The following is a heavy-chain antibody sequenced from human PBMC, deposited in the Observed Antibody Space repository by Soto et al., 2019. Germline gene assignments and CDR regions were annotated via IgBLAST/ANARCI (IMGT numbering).Heavy chain of an antibody. CDR2: ISGYNGNT. J-gene: IGHJ6*02. CDR1: GYTFTNYG. Sequence: ASVKVSCKASGYTFTNYGFSWVRQAPGQGLEWMGWISGYNGNTKYVEKFQGRVTMTADTSTSKAHMELRSLRSDDTAVYYCAREGPAPYYYYGMDVWGQGTAVTVSS. CDR3: AREGPAPYYYYGMDV. V-gene: IGHV1-18*01.